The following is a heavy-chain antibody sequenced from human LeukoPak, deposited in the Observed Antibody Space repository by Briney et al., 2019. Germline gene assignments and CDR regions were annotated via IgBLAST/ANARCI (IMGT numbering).Heavy chain of an antibody. CDR1: GLTFSSYG. V-gene: IGHV3-33*01. Sequence: GGSLRLSCAASGLTFSSYGMHWVRQAPGKGLEWVAVIWYDGSNKYYADSVKGRFTISRDNSKNTLYLQMNSLRAEDTAVYYCARDVGGCSLATAYFDYWGQGTLVTVSS. J-gene: IGHJ4*02. CDR2: IWYDGSNK. CDR3: ARDVGGCSLATAYFDY. D-gene: IGHD3-10*01.